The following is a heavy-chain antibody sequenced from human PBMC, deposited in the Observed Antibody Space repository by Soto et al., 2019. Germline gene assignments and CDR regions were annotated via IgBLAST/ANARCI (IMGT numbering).Heavy chain of an antibody. J-gene: IGHJ6*02. D-gene: IGHD3-10*01. CDR2: IIPIFGTA. V-gene: IGHV1-69*01. CDR1: GGTFSSYA. Sequence: QVQLVQSGAEVKKPGSSVKVSCKASGGTFSSYAISWVRQAPGQGLEWMGGIIPIFGTANYAQKFQGRVTITADESTSTAYVELSSLRSEDTGVYYCARDPTSITHYYFGMDVWGQGTTVTVSS. CDR3: ARDPTSITHYYFGMDV.